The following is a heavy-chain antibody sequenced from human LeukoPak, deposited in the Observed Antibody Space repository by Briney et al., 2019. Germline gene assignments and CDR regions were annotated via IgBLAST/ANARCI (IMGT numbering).Heavy chain of an antibody. CDR1: GFTFSSHA. Sequence: PGGSLRLSCASSGFTFSSHAMSWVRQAPGKGLEWVSTIGGSGRSIFYADSVKGRFTISRDNSKNTLYLQMNSLRAEDTAVYYCAKDLETIYPIMDWGQGTLVTVSS. D-gene: IGHD2-2*02. J-gene: IGHJ4*02. V-gene: IGHV3-23*01. CDR2: IGGSGRSI. CDR3: AKDLETIYPIMD.